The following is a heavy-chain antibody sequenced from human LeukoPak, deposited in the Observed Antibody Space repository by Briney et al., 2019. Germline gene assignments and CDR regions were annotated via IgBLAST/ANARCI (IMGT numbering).Heavy chain of an antibody. J-gene: IGHJ4*02. D-gene: IGHD6-6*01. V-gene: IGHV3-23*01. CDR2: ISGSGGST. Sequence: GGSLRLSCAASGFTFSSYAMSWVRQAPGKGLEWVSAISGSGGSTYYADSVKGRFTISRDNAKNSLYLWRNNLRAEDTAVYYCTRVLDSSSSRYQAMPYWGQGALVIVSS. CDR3: TRVLDSSSSRYQAMPY. CDR1: GFTFSSYA.